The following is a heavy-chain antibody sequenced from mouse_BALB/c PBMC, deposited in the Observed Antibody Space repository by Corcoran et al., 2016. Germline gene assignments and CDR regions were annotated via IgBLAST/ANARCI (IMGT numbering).Heavy chain of an antibody. Sequence: QIQLVQSGPELKKPGETVKISCKASGDTFTNYGMNWVKQAPGKGLKWMGWINTYTGEPTYADDFKGRFAFSLETSASTAYLQINNLKNEDMATYFCARYGSSSFAYWGQGTLVTVSA. CDR2: INTYTGEP. CDR1: GDTFTNYG. J-gene: IGHJ3*01. V-gene: IGHV9-1*02. CDR3: ARYGSSSFAY. D-gene: IGHD1-1*01.